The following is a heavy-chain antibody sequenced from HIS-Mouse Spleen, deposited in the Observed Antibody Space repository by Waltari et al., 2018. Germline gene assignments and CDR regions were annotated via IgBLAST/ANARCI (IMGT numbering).Heavy chain of an antibody. CDR1: GFTVSSNY. V-gene: IGHV3-66*01. CDR2: IYSGGST. CDR3: ARKYSSSFDY. J-gene: IGHJ4*02. D-gene: IGHD6-6*01. Sequence: EVQLVESGGGLVQPGGSLRRSCAASGFTVSSNYMSWVRQAPGKGRGWVAVIYSGGSTYYADSVKGRFNISRDNSKNTLYLQMNSLRAEDTAVYYCARKYSSSFDYWGQGTLVTVSS.